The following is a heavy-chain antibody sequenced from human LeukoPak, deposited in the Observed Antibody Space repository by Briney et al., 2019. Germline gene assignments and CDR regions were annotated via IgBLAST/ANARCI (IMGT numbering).Heavy chain of an antibody. CDR2: INHSGST. CDR1: GGSFSGYY. J-gene: IGHJ4*02. Sequence: PSETLSLTCAVYGGSFSGYYWSWLRQPPGKGLEWIGEINHSGSTNYNPSLKSRVTMSVDTSKHQFPLKLSSVTAADTAVYYCARSPYCSGGSCYFDYWGQGTLVTVSS. D-gene: IGHD2-15*01. V-gene: IGHV4-34*01. CDR3: ARSPYCSGGSCYFDY.